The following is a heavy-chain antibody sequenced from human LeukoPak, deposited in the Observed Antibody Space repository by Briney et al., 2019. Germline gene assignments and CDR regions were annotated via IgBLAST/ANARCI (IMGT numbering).Heavy chain of an antibody. D-gene: IGHD1-26*01. Sequence: MSSETLSLTCTVSGGSISSYYWGWIRQPAGKGLEWIGRIYTSGSTNYNPSLKSRVTMSVDTSKNQFSLKLSSVTAADTAVYYCARGIIRSYGAFDIWGQGTMVTVSS. CDR3: ARGIIRSYGAFDI. CDR2: IYTSGST. J-gene: IGHJ3*02. CDR1: GGSISSYY. V-gene: IGHV4-4*07.